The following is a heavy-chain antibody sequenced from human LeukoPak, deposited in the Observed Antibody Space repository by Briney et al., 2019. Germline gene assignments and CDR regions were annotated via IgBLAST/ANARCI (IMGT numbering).Heavy chain of an antibody. CDR3: ARDNWTGPYFDY. Sequence: ASVKVSCKASGYTFTDYYIHWVRQAPGQGLEWVGWINPKNGDTNYEQRFQGWVTVTRDTSISTAYMELNRLTSHDTAVYYCARDNWTGPYFDYWGQGTLVTVSS. CDR2: INPKNGDT. CDR1: GYTFTDYY. D-gene: IGHD1-20*01. V-gene: IGHV1-2*04. J-gene: IGHJ4*02.